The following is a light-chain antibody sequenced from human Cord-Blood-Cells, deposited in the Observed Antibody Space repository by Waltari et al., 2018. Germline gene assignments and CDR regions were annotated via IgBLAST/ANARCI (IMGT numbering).Light chain of an antibody. CDR3: MQALQTPPT. J-gene: IGKJ1*01. CDR1: QSLLHSNGYNS. V-gene: IGKV2-28*01. Sequence: DIVMNQSPLSLPVTPGEPVSISCRSSQSLLHSNGYNSLDWYLQKPGQSPQLLIYLGSNRASGVPDRFSGSGSGTDFTLKISRVEAEDVGVYYCMQALQTPPTFGQGTKVEIK. CDR2: LGS.